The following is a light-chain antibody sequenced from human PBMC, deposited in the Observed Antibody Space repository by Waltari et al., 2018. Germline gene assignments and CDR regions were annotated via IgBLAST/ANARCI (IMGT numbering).Light chain of an antibody. CDR1: SGHSSNI. J-gene: IGLJ3*02. V-gene: IGLV4-69*01. Sequence: QLVLTQSPSASTSLGASVKLTCTLSSGHSSNIIAWLQQQPKKGPRFLLKVNSDGSHSKGDEIPDRFSGSSSGAWRYLTISSLQSEDEADYYCQTGGHGTWVFGGGTKLTVL. CDR3: QTGGHGTWV. CDR2: VNSDGSH.